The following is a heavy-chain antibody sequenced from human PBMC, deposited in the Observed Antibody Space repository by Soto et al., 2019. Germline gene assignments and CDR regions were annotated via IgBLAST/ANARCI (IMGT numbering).Heavy chain of an antibody. D-gene: IGHD2-2*02. CDR3: ARVGLYCNFDY. CDR1: GVSISSGHYH. Sequence: TLSLTCTVSGVSISSGHYHWSWIRQPPGKGLEWIGSIYYSGSTYYHPSLKSRVTKSVDTSKNQFSLKLSSVTAADTAVYYGARVGLYCNFDYWGQGTLVTVSS. CDR2: IYYSGST. V-gene: IGHV4-30-4*08. J-gene: IGHJ4*02.